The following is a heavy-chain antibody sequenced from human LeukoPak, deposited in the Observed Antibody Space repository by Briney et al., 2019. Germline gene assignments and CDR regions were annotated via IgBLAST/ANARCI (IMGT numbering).Heavy chain of an antibody. CDR2: ISSSSSYI. Sequence: GGSLRLSCAASGFTFSNYAMSWVRQAPGKGLEWVSSISSSSSYIYYADSVKGRFTISRDNAKNSLYLQMNSLRAEDTAVYYCARASSSSWDHDYWGQGTLVTVSS. CDR3: ARASSSSWDHDY. V-gene: IGHV3-21*01. CDR1: GFTFSNYA. D-gene: IGHD6-13*01. J-gene: IGHJ4*02.